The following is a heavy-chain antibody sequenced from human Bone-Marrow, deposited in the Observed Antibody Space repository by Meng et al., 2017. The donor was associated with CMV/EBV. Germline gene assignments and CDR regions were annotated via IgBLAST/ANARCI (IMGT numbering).Heavy chain of an antibody. V-gene: IGHV3-11*04. J-gene: IGHJ6*02. Sequence: GESLKISCAASEFTFSTYSLNWVRQAPGKGLEWVSYISSSGSTIYYADSVKGRFTISRDNAKNSLYLQMNSLRAEDTAVYYCARSLRASLAAAGAVYYYYYGMDVWGQGTTVTVSS. CDR2: ISSSGSTI. D-gene: IGHD6-13*01. CDR1: EFTFSTYS. CDR3: ARSLRASLAAAGAVYYYYYGMDV.